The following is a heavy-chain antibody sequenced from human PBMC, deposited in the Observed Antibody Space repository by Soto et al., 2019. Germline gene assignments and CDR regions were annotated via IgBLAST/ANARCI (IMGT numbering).Heavy chain of an antibody. D-gene: IGHD5-18*01. CDR1: GGIFSSNA. V-gene: IGHV1-69*01. CDR3: ATGGRGYSSAPRFYFEY. J-gene: IGHJ4*02. Sequence: QVQLVQPGAEVKKPGSSVKVSCQASGGIFSSNAISWVRQAPGQGLEWMGGILPIFDTTHYAQKFQGRVTITADESTSTAYMELSSLKSEATALYDCATGGRGYSSAPRFYFEYWGQGTLVTVSS. CDR2: ILPIFDTT.